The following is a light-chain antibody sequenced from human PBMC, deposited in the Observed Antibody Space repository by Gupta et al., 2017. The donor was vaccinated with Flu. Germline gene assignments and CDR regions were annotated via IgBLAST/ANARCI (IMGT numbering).Light chain of an antibody. CDR3: AAWDDGLKGVV. Sequence: SVLTQPPPASGTPRPRVTIPCSGSSSNIGRYIVNWYQQLPGTAPKLLIYSNYQRPSGVPDRFSGSTSGTSASLAISGLQSEDEADYYCAAWDDGLKGVVFGGGTKLTVL. CDR1: SSNIGRYI. J-gene: IGLJ2*01. V-gene: IGLV1-44*01. CDR2: SNY.